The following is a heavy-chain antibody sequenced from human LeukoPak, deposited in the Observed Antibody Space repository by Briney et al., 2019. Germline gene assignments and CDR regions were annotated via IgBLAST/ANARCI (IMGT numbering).Heavy chain of an antibody. Sequence: GGSLRLSCAASGFTFSSYAMSWVRQAPGKGLEWVSAISGSGGSTYYADSVKGRFTISRDNSKNTLYLQMDSLRAEDTAVYYCARAVRDSSGYGSFDYWGQGTLVTVSS. CDR1: GFTFSSYA. CDR2: ISGSGGST. V-gene: IGHV3-23*01. J-gene: IGHJ4*02. CDR3: ARAVRDSSGYGSFDY. D-gene: IGHD3-22*01.